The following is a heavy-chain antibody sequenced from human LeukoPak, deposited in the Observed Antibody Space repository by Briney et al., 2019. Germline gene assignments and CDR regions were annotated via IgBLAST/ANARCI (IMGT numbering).Heavy chain of an antibody. V-gene: IGHV4-34*01. D-gene: IGHD1-26*01. CDR2: INHSGST. J-gene: IGHJ3*02. CDR1: GGSFSGYY. Sequence: SETLSLTCAVYGGSFSGYYWSWIRQPPGKGLEWIGEINHSGSTNYNPSLKSRVTISVDTSKNQFSLKLSSVTAADTAVYYCARGRWELKRRAFDIWGQGAMVTVSS. CDR3: ARGRWELKRRAFDI.